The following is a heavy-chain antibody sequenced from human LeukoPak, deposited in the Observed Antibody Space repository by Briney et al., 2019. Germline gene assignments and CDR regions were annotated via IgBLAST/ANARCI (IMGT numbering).Heavy chain of an antibody. V-gene: IGHV1-8*01. CDR2: MNPNSGNT. Sequence: ASVKVSCKASGYTFTSYDINWVRQATGQGLEWMGWMNPNSGNTGYAQKFQGRVTITRNTSISTAYMELSSLRSEDTAVYYCARGPYYDFWGGYYIGWFDPWGQGTLVTVSS. CDR3: ARGPYYDFWGGYYIGWFDP. CDR1: GYTFTSYD. J-gene: IGHJ5*02. D-gene: IGHD3-3*01.